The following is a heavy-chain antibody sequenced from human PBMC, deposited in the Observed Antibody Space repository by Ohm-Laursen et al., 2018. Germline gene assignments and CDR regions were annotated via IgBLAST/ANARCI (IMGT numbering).Heavy chain of an antibody. V-gene: IGHV3-21*01. CDR2: MTSSGSVM. Sequence: SLRLSCAASGFTFNNYNMNWVRQAPGKGLEWVSSMTSSGSVMPYLDSVKGRFTISRDNAKNSLYLQMNSLRAEDTAVYYCARGDISGYWYFDLWGRGTLVTASS. CDR1: GFTFNNYN. J-gene: IGHJ2*01. CDR3: ARGDISGYWYFDL. D-gene: IGHD3-22*01.